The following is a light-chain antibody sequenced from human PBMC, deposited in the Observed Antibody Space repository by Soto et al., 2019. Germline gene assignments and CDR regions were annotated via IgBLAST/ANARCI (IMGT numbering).Light chain of an antibody. J-gene: IGKJ3*01. CDR2: AAS. Sequence: AIQMTQSPSSLSASVGDRVTVTCRASQGIRNDLDWYQQKPGKAPKLLIYAASNLQSGVPARFSGSGSGTDFTLTISSLQPEDFATYYCLQKYLYPFTFGPVTKVDIK. CDR1: QGIRND. CDR3: LQKYLYPFT. V-gene: IGKV1-6*01.